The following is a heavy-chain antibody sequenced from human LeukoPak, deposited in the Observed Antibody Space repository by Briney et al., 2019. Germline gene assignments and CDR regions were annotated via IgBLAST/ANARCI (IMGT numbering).Heavy chain of an antibody. Sequence: GGSLRLSCAASGFTFSSYAMSWVRQAPGKGLEWVSGISGSGGSTYYADSVKGRFTISRDDSKNTLYLQMISLRAEDTAVYYCAKARRIQLWLSWGQGTLVTVSS. CDR1: GFTFSSYA. CDR3: AKARRIQLWLS. CDR2: ISGSGGST. J-gene: IGHJ5*02. V-gene: IGHV3-23*01. D-gene: IGHD5-18*01.